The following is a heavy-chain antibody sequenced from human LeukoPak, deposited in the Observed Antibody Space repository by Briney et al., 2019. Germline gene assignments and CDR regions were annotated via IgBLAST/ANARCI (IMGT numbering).Heavy chain of an antibody. CDR3: AKEVVLTRNWFDP. D-gene: IGHD3-16*01. J-gene: IGHJ5*02. CDR1: GYTFTDYY. CDR2: INPKSGDT. V-gene: IGHV1-2*02. Sequence: ASVKVSCKASGYTFTDYYMHWVRQAPGQGLEWMGWINPKSGDTKYAQKFQGRVTMTRDTSISTAYMELSGLRSDDTAVYYCAKEVVLTRNWFDPWGQGTLVTVSS.